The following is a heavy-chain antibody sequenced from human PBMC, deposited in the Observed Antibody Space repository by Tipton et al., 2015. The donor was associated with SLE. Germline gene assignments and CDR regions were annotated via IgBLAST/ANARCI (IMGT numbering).Heavy chain of an antibody. CDR3: ARDPRATVAYAFDI. V-gene: IGHV4-39*07. CDR1: GGSISSSSCY. CDR2: IYYSGST. D-gene: IGHD4-23*01. Sequence: LRLSCTVSGGSISSSSCYWGWIRQPPGKGLEWIGSIYYSGSTYYNPSLKSRVTISVDTSKNQFSLKLSSVTAADTAVYYCARDPRATVAYAFDIWGQGTMVTVSS. J-gene: IGHJ3*02.